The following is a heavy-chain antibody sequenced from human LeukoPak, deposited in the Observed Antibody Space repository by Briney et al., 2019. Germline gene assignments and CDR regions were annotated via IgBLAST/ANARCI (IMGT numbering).Heavy chain of an antibody. J-gene: IGHJ4*02. CDR2: IIYSGSS. CDR1: GDSITTYY. V-gene: IGHV4-59*01. Sequence: SETLSLTCTVSGDSITTYYWSWIRQPPGKGLEWIGFIIYSGSSTYSPSLKSRVAMSMDTSNNQFSLELSSVTAADTAVYYCAKGAGWYNYWGQGTLVTVSS. CDR3: AKGAGWYNY. D-gene: IGHD6-19*01.